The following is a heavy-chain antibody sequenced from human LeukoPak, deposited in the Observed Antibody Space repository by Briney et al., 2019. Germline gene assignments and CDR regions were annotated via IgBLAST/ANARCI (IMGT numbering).Heavy chain of an antibody. J-gene: IGHJ4*02. CDR1: GYTFTSYD. D-gene: IGHD3-22*01. CDR2: MNPNSGNT. V-gene: IGHV1-8*01. Sequence: ASVKVSCKASGYTFTSYDINWVRQATGQGLEWMGWMNPNSGNTGYAQKFQGRVTMTRNTSISTAYKELSSLRSEDTAVYYCARTFAGYYDSSGYYYWGQGTLVTVSS. CDR3: ARTFAGYYDSSGYYY.